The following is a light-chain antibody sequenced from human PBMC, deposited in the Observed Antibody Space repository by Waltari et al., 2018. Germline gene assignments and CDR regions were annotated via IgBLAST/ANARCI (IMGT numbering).Light chain of an antibody. CDR1: QDISNY. CDR2: DAS. J-gene: IGKJ3*01. CDR3: QQYDNLPFT. V-gene: IGKV1-33*01. Sequence: DIQMTQSPSSLSASVGDRVTITCQASQDISNYLNWYQQKQGKAPKLLIYDASNLETGVPSRFSGSGSGTDFTFTISSLQPEDIATYYCQQYDNLPFTFGPGTKVDIK.